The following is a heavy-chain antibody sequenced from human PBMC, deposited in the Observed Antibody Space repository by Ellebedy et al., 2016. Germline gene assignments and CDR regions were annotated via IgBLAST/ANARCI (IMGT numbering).Heavy chain of an antibody. J-gene: IGHJ3*01. CDR1: GVSFSSHA. CDR2: ISSTSSPI. CDR3: ARDRDLYCGGDCNAFDF. V-gene: IGHV3-48*02. D-gene: IGHD2-21*02. Sequence: GGSLRLSCEASGVSFSSHAMTWVRQAPGKGLEWVSYISSTSSPIHYADSVKGRFIVSRDNAKKSLYLQMNSLRDEDTAVYYCARDRDLYCGGDCNAFDFWGQGTMVTVSS.